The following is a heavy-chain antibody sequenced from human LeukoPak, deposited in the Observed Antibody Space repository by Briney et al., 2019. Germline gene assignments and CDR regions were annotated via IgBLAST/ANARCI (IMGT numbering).Heavy chain of an antibody. CDR3: AAPSYYYGSGSLAILDY. Sequence: SVKVSCKASGGTFSNYAISWVRQAPGQGLEWMGGIIPIFGTANYAQKFQGRVTITADESTSTAYMELSSLRSADTAVYYCAAPSYYYGSGSLAILDYWGQGTLVTVSS. D-gene: IGHD3-10*01. CDR1: GGTFSNYA. J-gene: IGHJ4*02. CDR2: IIPIFGTA. V-gene: IGHV1-69*13.